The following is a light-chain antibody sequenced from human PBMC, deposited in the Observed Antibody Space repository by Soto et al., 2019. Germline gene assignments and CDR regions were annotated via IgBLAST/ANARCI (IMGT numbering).Light chain of an antibody. CDR3: SSYTSSRTLV. J-gene: IGLJ1*01. CDR1: SRDIGGYNY. Sequence: QSVLAQPASVSGSPGQSITISCTGTSRDIGGYNYVSWYQQYPGTAPKLMIYEVTDWPSGVSNRFSGSKSGNTASLTISGLQADDEAEYYCSSYTSSRTLVFGTGTKSPS. CDR2: EVT. V-gene: IGLV2-14*01.